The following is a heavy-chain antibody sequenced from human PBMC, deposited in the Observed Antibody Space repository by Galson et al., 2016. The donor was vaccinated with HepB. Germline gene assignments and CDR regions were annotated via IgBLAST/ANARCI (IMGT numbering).Heavy chain of an antibody. J-gene: IGHJ5*02. V-gene: IGHV3-30*03. Sequence: SLRLSCAASGFTFTTYGMHWVRRAPGKGLESVAIISFDGTNKYYADSVKGRFTISRDNSTNTLYLQMNSLRAEDTAVYYCARELSLVPGKGGHFDLWGQGTLVTVSS. CDR1: GFTFTTYG. CDR3: ARELSLVPGKGGHFDL. CDR2: ISFDGTNK. D-gene: IGHD6-19*01.